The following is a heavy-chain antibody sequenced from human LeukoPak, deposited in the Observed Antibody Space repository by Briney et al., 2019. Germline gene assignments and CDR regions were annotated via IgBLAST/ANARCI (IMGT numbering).Heavy chain of an antibody. CDR3: ARGYCSSTSCPRGWYFDL. CDR2: IYYSGST. J-gene: IGHJ2*01. CDR1: GGSISSYY. Sequence: SETLSLTCTVSGGSISSYYWNWIRQPPGRGLEWIGYIYYSGSTNYNPSLKSRVTISVDTSKNQFSLKLSSVTAADTAVYYCARGYCSSTSCPRGWYFDLWGRGTLVTVSS. V-gene: IGHV4-59*01. D-gene: IGHD2-2*01.